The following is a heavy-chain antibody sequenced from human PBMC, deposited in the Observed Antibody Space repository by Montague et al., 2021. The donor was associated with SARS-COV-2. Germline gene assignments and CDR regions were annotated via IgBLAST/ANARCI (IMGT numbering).Heavy chain of an antibody. V-gene: IGHV4-4*07. J-gene: IGHJ4*02. D-gene: IGHD6-6*01. CDR1: GGSITGFS. CDR3: ARTPTRPLSLDS. Sequence: SETLSLTCAVSGGSITGFSWSWVRQPAGKGLEWIGRVTTSGTTNYSPSLRSRVTVSVDTSKNQFSLNLNSVTAADTAIYYCARTPTRPLSLDSWGQGTLVTASS. CDR2: VTTSGTT.